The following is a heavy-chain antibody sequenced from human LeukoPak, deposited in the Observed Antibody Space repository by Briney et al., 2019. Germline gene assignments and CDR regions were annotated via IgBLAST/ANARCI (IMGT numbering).Heavy chain of an antibody. J-gene: IGHJ6*03. Sequence: SQTLSLTCAISGDSVSSNSAAWNWIRQSPSRGLEWLGRTYYRSKWYNDYAGSVKSRLTINRDTSKNQFSLQLNTVTPEDTAVYYCARSSIPAAAEVGGTYYYYYYMDVWGKGTTVTVSS. CDR2: TYYRSKWYN. V-gene: IGHV6-1*01. D-gene: IGHD2-2*01. CDR3: ARSSIPAAAEVGGTYYYYYYMDV. CDR1: GDSVSSNSAA.